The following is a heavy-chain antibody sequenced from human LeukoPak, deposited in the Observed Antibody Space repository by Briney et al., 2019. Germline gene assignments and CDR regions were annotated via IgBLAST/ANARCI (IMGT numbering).Heavy chain of an antibody. CDR3: ARENPITGTTWFDY. J-gene: IGHJ4*02. D-gene: IGHD1-7*01. CDR2: IYTSGST. Sequence: SETLSLTCTVSGGSISSYYWSWIRQPAGKGLEWIGRIYTSGSTNYNPSLKSRVIMSVDTSKNQFSLKLSSVTAADTAVYYCARENPITGTTWFDYWGQGTLVTVSS. V-gene: IGHV4-4*07. CDR1: GGSISSYY.